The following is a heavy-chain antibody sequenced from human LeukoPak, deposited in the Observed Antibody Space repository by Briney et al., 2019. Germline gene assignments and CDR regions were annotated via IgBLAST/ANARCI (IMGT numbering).Heavy chain of an antibody. CDR3: GRGAVVGGYYYYGMDV. V-gene: IGHV1-46*01. CDR2: ITPSGGST. D-gene: IGHD6-19*01. CDR1: GYTFTSYY. J-gene: IGHJ6*02. Sequence: ASVKLSCKAFGYTFTSYYMHWVRQAPGQGLEWMGIITPSGGSTTYAQKFQGRVTMTRDTSTSTVYMELYSLRSEDTAVYYCGRGAVVGGYYYYGMDVWGQGTTVTVSS.